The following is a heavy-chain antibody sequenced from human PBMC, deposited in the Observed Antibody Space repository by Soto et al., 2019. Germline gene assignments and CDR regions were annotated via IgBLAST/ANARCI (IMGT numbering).Heavy chain of an antibody. Sequence: QVQLVQSGAEVQKPGSSVKISCKASGGTFSSYAISWVRQAPGQGIEWMGGINPIFGTANYAQKFQGRVTITADESTSTAYMELSSLRSEDTAVYYCASHLELLPYYYYGMDVWGQGTTVTVSS. CDR3: ASHLELLPYYYYGMDV. D-gene: IGHD1-26*01. V-gene: IGHV1-69*01. CDR2: INPIFGTA. CDR1: GGTFSSYA. J-gene: IGHJ6*02.